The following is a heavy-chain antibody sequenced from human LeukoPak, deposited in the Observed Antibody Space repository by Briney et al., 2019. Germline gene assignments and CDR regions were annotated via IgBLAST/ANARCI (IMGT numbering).Heavy chain of an antibody. Sequence: SETLSLTCTVSGGSISSYYWIWIRQPPGKGLEWIGYIYYSGSTNYNPSLKSRVTISVDTSKNQFSLKLSSVTAADTAVYYCARQTAGYCTNGVCPTLDYWGQGTLVTVSS. CDR1: GGSISSYY. CDR3: ARQTAGYCTNGVCPTLDY. CDR2: IYYSGST. D-gene: IGHD2-8*01. J-gene: IGHJ4*02. V-gene: IGHV4-59*08.